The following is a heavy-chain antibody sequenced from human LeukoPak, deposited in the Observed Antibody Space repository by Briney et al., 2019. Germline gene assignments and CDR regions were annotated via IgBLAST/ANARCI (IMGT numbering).Heavy chain of an antibody. CDR3: ARAHASSWYAFDI. Sequence: PGGSLRLSCAASGFTVSSNYMSWVHQAPGKGLEWVSVIYSGGSTYYADSVKGRFTISRDNSKNTLYLQMNSLRAEDTAVYYCARAHASSWYAFDIWGQGTMVTVSS. V-gene: IGHV3-66*01. J-gene: IGHJ3*02. CDR2: IYSGGST. CDR1: GFTVSSNY. D-gene: IGHD6-13*01.